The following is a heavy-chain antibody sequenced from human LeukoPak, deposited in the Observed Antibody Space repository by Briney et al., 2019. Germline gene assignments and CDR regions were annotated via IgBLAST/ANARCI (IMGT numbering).Heavy chain of an antibody. CDR3: ARGDYDFWSGYYPFDY. D-gene: IGHD3-3*01. CDR2: IYHSGST. CDR1: GYSISSGYY. J-gene: IGHJ4*02. Sequence: SETLSLTCTVSGYSISSGYYWGWIRQPPGKGLEWIGSIYHSGSTYYNPSLKSRVTISVDTSKNQFSLKLSSVTAADTAVYYCARGDYDFWSGYYPFDYWGQGTLVTVSS. V-gene: IGHV4-38-2*02.